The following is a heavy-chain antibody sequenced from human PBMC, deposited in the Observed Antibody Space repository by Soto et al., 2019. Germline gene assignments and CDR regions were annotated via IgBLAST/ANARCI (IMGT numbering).Heavy chain of an antibody. D-gene: IGHD3-10*01. J-gene: IGHJ5*02. CDR2: INAGNGNT. Sequence: ASVKVSCKASGYTFTSYAMHWVRQAPGQRLEWMGWINAGNGNTKYSQKFQGRVTITRDTSASTAYMELSSLRSEDTAVYYCARDLDLEDYYGSGTEGNNWFDPWGQGTLVTVSS. CDR3: ARDLDLEDYYGSGTEGNNWFDP. CDR1: GYTFTSYA. V-gene: IGHV1-3*01.